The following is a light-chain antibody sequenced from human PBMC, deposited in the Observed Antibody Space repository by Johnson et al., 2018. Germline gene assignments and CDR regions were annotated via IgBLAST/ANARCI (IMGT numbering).Light chain of an antibody. CDR2: ENN. V-gene: IGLV1-51*02. CDR3: GTWDSSLSAGNV. CDR1: SSNIGNNY. Sequence: QSVLTQPPSVSAAPGQKVTISCSGSSSNIGNNYVSWYQQLPGTAPKPLIYENNKRPSGIPYRISGSKSGTSATLGLTGLQLGDEADYYCGTWDSSLSAGNVFGTGTKVTVL. J-gene: IGLJ1*01.